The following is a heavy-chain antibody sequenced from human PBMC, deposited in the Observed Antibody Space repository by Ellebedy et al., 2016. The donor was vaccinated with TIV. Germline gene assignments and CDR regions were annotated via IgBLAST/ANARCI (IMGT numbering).Heavy chain of an antibody. CDR2: ISAYNGNT. Sequence: ASVKVSXKASGYTFTSYGISWVRQAPGQGLEWMGWISAYNGNTNYAQKLQGRVTMTTDTSTSTAYMELRSLRSDDTAVYYCATGMYYYGSGSYNYFDYWGQGTLVTVSS. CDR1: GYTFTSYG. J-gene: IGHJ4*02. V-gene: IGHV1-18*01. CDR3: ATGMYYYGSGSYNYFDY. D-gene: IGHD3-10*01.